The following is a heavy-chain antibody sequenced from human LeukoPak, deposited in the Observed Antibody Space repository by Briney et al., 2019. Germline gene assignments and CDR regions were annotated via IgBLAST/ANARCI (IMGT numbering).Heavy chain of an antibody. CDR2: SRNKAKSYTT. CDR3: ARGRITDY. V-gene: IGHV3-72*01. CDR1: GFTFSDHY. Sequence: GGSLRLSCAASGFTFSDHYMDWVRQAPGKGLEWVGRSRNKAKSYTTEYASSVKSRFTISRDDSKNSVYLQMNSLKTEDTAVYYCARGRITDYWGQGTLVTVSS. D-gene: IGHD3-10*01. J-gene: IGHJ4*02.